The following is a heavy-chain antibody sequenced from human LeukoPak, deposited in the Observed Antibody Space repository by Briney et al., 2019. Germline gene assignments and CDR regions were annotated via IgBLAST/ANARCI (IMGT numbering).Heavy chain of an antibody. Sequence: GGSLRLSCAASGFTFSSYSMNWVRQAPGKGLEWVSSISSSSSYIYYADSVKGRFTISRDNVKNSLYLQMNSLRAEDTAVYYCARDLGAHFDYWGQGTLVTVSS. CDR2: ISSSSSYI. J-gene: IGHJ4*02. V-gene: IGHV3-21*01. CDR3: ARDLGAHFDY. CDR1: GFTFSSYS.